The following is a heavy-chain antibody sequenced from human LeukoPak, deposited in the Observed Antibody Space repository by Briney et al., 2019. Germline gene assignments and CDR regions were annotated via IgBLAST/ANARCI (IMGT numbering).Heavy chain of an antibody. V-gene: IGHV3-30-3*01. D-gene: IGHD3-10*01. CDR2: ISYDGSNK. J-gene: IGHJ3*02. Sequence: PGGSLRLSCAASGFTFSSYAMHWVRQAPGKGLEWVAVISYDGSNKYYADSVKGRFTISRDNSKNTLYLQMNSLRAEDTAVYYCARGRSDAFDIWGRGTMVTVSS. CDR3: ARGRSDAFDI. CDR1: GFTFSSYA.